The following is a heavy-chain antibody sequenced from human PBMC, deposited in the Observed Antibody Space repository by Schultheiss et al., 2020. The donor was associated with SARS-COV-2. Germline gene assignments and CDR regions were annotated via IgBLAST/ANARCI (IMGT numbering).Heavy chain of an antibody. D-gene: IGHD2-21*01. CDR3: ARDGRAYCGGGTCNDY. Sequence: GESLKISCKSSGYTFTDYGVTWVRQAPGQGLEWMGWISGHNSIPYYAQKFQGRVTMTTDTSTNTAHLELWSLTSDDTAVYYCARDGRAYCGGGTCNDYWGQGTLVTVSS. V-gene: IGHV1-18*01. J-gene: IGHJ4*02. CDR2: ISGHNSIP. CDR1: GYTFTDYG.